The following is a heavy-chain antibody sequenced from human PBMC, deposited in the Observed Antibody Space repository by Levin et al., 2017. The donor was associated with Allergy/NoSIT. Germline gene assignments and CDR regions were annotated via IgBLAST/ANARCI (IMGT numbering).Heavy chain of an antibody. CDR2: INPNSGGT. V-gene: IGHV1-2*02. Sequence: GESLKISCKASGYTFTGYYMHWVRQAPGQGLEWMGWINPNSGGTNYAQKFQGRVTMTRDTSISTAYMELSRLRSDDTAVYYCARGGSDYVWASDPGNFDYWGQGTLVTVSS. CDR1: GYTFTGYY. CDR3: ARGGSDYVWASDPGNFDY. D-gene: IGHD3-16*01. J-gene: IGHJ4*02.